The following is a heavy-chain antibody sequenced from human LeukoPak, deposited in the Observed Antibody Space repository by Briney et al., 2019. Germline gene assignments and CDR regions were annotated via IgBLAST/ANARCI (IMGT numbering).Heavy chain of an antibody. Sequence: GGSLRLSCATSGFTFSNYEMSWVRQTPGKGLEWVSYISSSGSSTYYADSVKGRFTISRGNAKSSLCLQMDSLRAGDTAVYYCAREDGSQLDYWGRGTLVTVSS. CDR3: AREDGSQLDY. CDR1: GFTFSNYE. J-gene: IGHJ4*02. CDR2: ISSSGSST. V-gene: IGHV3-48*03. D-gene: IGHD1-26*01.